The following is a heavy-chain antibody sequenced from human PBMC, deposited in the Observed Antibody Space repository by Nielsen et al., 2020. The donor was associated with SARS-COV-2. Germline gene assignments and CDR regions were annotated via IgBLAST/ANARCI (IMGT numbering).Heavy chain of an antibody. J-gene: IGHJ4*02. CDR3: AREYSSSSYFDY. CDR2: ISSSSSYI. CDR1: GFTFSSYS. D-gene: IGHD6-6*01. V-gene: IGHV3-21*01. Sequence: GGSLRLSCAASGFTFSSYSMNWVRQAPGKGLEWVSSISSSSSYIYYADSVKGRSTISRDNAKNSLYLQMNSLRAEDTAVYYCAREYSSSSYFDYWGQGTLVTVSS.